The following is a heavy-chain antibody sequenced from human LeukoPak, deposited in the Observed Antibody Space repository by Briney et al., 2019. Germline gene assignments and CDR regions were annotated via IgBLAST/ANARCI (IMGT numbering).Heavy chain of an antibody. CDR1: GYMFTVYY. Sequence: ASVKVSCKTSGYMFTVYYLHWVRQAPGQGLEWMGMISPTGGTTRFSQKYQGRITMTRDMSTSTVYMDLSSLRSEDTAVCYCAREMRSSKALVYWGQGTLVTVSS. J-gene: IGHJ4*02. D-gene: IGHD2/OR15-2a*01. CDR2: ISPTGGTT. V-gene: IGHV1-46*01. CDR3: AREMRSSKALVY.